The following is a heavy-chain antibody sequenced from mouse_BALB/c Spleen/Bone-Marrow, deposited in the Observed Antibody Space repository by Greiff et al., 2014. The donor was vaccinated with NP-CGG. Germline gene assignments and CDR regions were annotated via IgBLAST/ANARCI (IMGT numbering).Heavy chain of an antibody. D-gene: IGHD2-2*01. J-gene: IGHJ4*01. CDR3: TNGYDYYAMDY. CDR1: GYSFTSYW. V-gene: IGHV1-5*01. Sequence: VQLQQSGTVLARPGASVEMSCKASGYSFTSYWMHWVKQRPGQGLEWIGAIYPGNSDTSYNQKFKGKAKLTAVTSASTAYMELSSLTNEDSAVYYCTNGYDYYAMDYWGQGTSVTVSS. CDR2: IYPGNSDT.